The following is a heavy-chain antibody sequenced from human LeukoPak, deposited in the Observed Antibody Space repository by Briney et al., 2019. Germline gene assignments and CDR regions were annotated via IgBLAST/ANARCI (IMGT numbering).Heavy chain of an antibody. Sequence: GGSLRLSCVGSGFTFSDAWISWVRQAPGKGLEGVGRIKSKIDGGTIDYAAPVKGRFTISRDDSRNTLYLQMNSLKTEDTAVYYCTTRRQDGCWGQGTLVTVS. J-gene: IGHJ4*02. CDR2: IKSKIDGGTI. V-gene: IGHV3-15*01. CDR3: TTRRQDGC. CDR1: GFTFSDAW. D-gene: IGHD6-25*01.